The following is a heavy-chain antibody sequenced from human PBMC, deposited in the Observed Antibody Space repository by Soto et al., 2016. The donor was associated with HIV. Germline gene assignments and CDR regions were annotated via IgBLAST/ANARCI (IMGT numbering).Heavy chain of an antibody. CDR3: ATARCTSCYIIYYYYMDI. Sequence: DVQLLESGGGLVQPGGSLRLSCAASGLTFSGYDMRWVRQAPGKGLEWVSGISPSGGSTYYADPVKGRFTISRDNSKNTLYLQMNSLRAEDTAVYYCATARCTSCYIIYYYYMDIWGKGTTVTVSS. J-gene: IGHJ6*03. CDR1: GLTFSGYD. CDR2: ISPSGGST. V-gene: IGHV3-23*01. D-gene: IGHD2-2*02.